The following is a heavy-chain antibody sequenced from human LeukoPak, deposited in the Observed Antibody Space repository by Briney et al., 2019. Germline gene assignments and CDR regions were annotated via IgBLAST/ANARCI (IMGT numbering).Heavy chain of an antibody. CDR2: IIPIFGTA. Sequence: SVKVSCKASGGAFSNYAASWVRQAPGQGLEWMGGIIPIFGTANYAQKFQGRVTITADKSTSTAYMELSSLRSEDTAVYYCASHYDSSPNGGYWFDPWGQGTLVTVSS. J-gene: IGHJ5*02. CDR1: GGAFSNYA. V-gene: IGHV1-69*06. D-gene: IGHD3-22*01. CDR3: ASHYDSSPNGGYWFDP.